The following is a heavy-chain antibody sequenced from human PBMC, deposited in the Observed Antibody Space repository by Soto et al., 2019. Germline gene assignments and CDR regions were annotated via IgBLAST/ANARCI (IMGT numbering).Heavy chain of an antibody. V-gene: IGHV3-72*01. D-gene: IGHD3-22*01. Sequence: GGFLRLSCAASGFTFSDHYMDWVRQAPGKGLEWVGRTRNKANSYTTEYAASVKGRFTISRDDSKNSLYLQMNSLKTEDTAVYYCARSSDSSGYYYYYGMDVWGQGTTVTVSS. CDR1: GFTFSDHY. CDR2: TRNKANSYTT. CDR3: ARSSDSSGYYYYYGMDV. J-gene: IGHJ6*02.